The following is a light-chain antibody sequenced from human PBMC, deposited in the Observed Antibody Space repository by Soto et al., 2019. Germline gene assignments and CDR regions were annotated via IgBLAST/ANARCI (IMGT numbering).Light chain of an antibody. CDR3: QQYDNWPRT. Sequence: EKVITQSPATLSVSPGERATLSCRASQSVRSNLAWYQQKPGQPPRLLIYDASTRATGIPSRFSGSGSGTEFTLTISSXKSEDFAVYHCQQYDNWPRTFGQGTKVDIK. J-gene: IGKJ1*01. V-gene: IGKV3-15*01. CDR1: QSVRSN. CDR2: DAS.